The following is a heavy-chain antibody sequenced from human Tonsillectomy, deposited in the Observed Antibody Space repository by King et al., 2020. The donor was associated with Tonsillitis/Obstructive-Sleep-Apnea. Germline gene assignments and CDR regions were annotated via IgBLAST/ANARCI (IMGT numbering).Heavy chain of an antibody. CDR2: LYPGDSDT. J-gene: IGHJ3*02. CDR1: GYTFTTYW. CDR3: ARRSAGTLDI. V-gene: IGHV5-51*01. D-gene: IGHD6-25*01. Sequence: VQLVESGAEVKKPGDSLKISCEGSGYTFTTYWIGWVRQMPGKGLEWMGILYPGDSDTTYSPSFQGQVTISADKSISTAYLQWSSLKASDTAIYYCARRSAGTLDIWGPGTMVTVSS.